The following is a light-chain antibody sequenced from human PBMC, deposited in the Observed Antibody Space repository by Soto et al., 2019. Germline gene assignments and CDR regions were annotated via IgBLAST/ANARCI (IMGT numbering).Light chain of an antibody. CDR3: PQYNNCCT. J-gene: IGKJ1*01. CDR1: QTINTW. V-gene: IGKV1-5*03. CDR2: KPS. Sequence: DIQMTQSPSTLSASVGDRVTIACRTSQTINTWSAWYQQTPGEAPKLLIYKPSTLARGVPSRFSGRGSGTEFTLTISSLQPDDFATYSSPQYNNCCTFRQGT.